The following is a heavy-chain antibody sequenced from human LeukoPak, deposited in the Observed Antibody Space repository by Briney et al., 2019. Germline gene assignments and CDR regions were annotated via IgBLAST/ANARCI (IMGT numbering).Heavy chain of an antibody. J-gene: IGHJ4*02. Sequence: PGGSLRLSCAASGFTFSYYWMHWVRQAPGKGLVWVSRIDSDGSSTSYADSVKGRFTSVKGRFTTSRDNAKNTLYLQMNSLRAEDTAVYYCAGQRWLQSDFDYWGQGTLVTVSS. CDR1: GFTFSYYW. CDR2: IDSDGSST. D-gene: IGHD5-24*01. CDR3: AGQRWLQSDFDY. V-gene: IGHV3-74*01.